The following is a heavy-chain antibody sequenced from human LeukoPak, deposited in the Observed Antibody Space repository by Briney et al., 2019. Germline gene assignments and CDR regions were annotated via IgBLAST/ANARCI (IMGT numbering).Heavy chain of an antibody. CDR2: INHSGST. J-gene: IGHJ4*02. Sequence: SVTLSLTCAVYGGSFSGYYWSWIRQAPGKGLEWIGEINHSGSTNYNPSLKSRVTISVDTSKNQFSLKLSSVTAADTAVYYCAEATGYSYGTGYWGQGTLVTVSS. D-gene: IGHD5-18*01. CDR1: GGSFSGYY. CDR3: AEATGYSYGTGY. V-gene: IGHV4-34*01.